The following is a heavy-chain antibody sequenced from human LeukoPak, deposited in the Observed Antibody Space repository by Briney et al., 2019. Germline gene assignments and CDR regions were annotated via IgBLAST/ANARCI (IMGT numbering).Heavy chain of an antibody. J-gene: IGHJ4*02. CDR3: ARRAVVVPAAIGTFDY. V-gene: IGHV3-7*01. D-gene: IGHD2-2*02. CDR1: GFTLSYYW. CDR2: IKQEGREK. Sequence: GGALRPSCAVSGFTLSYYWMSLVRHPPGEGVGMGANIKQEGREKYYVDSVKGRFTITRDNAKNSLYLQMNSLRAEDTAVYYCARRAVVVPAAIGTFDYWGQGTLVTVSS.